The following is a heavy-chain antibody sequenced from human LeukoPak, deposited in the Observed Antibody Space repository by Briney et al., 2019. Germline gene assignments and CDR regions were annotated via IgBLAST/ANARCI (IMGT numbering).Heavy chain of an antibody. CDR1: GGSISTYS. J-gene: IGHJ4*02. D-gene: IGHD5-18*01. V-gene: IGHV4-4*07. CDR3: ARLTWDTAMIRYYFDY. CDR2: IYTTGST. Sequence: MASETLSLTCSVSGGSISTYSWNCIRQPAGKGLEWIGRIYTTGSTNYNPSLKSRVTMSVDTSKNQFSLKLSSVTAADTAVYYCARLTWDTAMIRYYFDYWGQGTLVTVSS.